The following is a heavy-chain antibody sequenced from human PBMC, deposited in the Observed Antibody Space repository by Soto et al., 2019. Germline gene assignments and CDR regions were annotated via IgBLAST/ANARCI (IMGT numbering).Heavy chain of an antibody. V-gene: IGHV3-30*18. J-gene: IGHJ3*02. D-gene: IGHD5-18*01. Sequence: GGSLRLSCAASGFTFSSYGMHWVRQAPGKGLEWVAVISYDGSNKYYADSVKGRFTISRDNSKNTLYLQMNSLRAEDTAVYYCAKGDVDTDAFDIWGQGTMVTVSS. CDR1: GFTFSSYG. CDR3: AKGDVDTDAFDI. CDR2: ISYDGSNK.